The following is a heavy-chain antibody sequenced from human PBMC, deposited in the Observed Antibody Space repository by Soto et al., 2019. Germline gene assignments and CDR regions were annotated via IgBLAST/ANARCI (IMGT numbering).Heavy chain of an antibody. V-gene: IGHV4-4*07. Sequence: QVQLQESGPGLVKPSETLSLTCTVSGGSISSYYWSWIRQPAGKGLEWIGRIYTSGSTNYNPSLKSRVPLPVDTSENQFSLNLSSVTAADAAVYYGARIDYSRQLAPYYYGMDVWGQGTTVTVSS. J-gene: IGHJ6*02. CDR3: ARIDYSRQLAPYYYGMDV. D-gene: IGHD4-4*01. CDR2: IYTSGST. CDR1: GGSISSYY.